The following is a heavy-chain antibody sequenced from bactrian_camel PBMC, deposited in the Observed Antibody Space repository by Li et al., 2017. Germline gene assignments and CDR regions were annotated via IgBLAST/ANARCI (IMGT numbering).Heavy chain of an antibody. Sequence: HVQLVESGGGSVQAGGSLRLSCAASGDGYSSSAMGWFRQAPGKEREGVAAFAAGDDNRYYVNAVKGRFTISRGSADNTLSLVMTSLTPEDSAMYYCAADGDRYQCYWQSVTKYKILAQGTQVTVS. V-gene: IGHV3S54*01. J-gene: IGHJ4*01. D-gene: IGHD1*01. CDR1: GDGYSSSA. CDR2: FAAGDDNR.